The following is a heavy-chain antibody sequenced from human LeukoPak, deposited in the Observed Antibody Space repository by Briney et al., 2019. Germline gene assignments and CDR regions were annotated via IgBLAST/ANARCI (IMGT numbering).Heavy chain of an antibody. J-gene: IGHJ4*02. V-gene: IGHV1-2*02. D-gene: IGHD6-19*01. CDR3: ARAPEQWLVYYFDY. CDR2: INPNSGGT. CDR1: GYTFTGYY. Sequence: GASVKVSCKASGYTFTGYYMHWVRQAPGQGLEWMGWINPNSGGTNYAQKFQGRVTMTRDTSISTAYMELSRPRSDDTAVYYCARAPEQWLVYYFDYWGQGTLVTVSS.